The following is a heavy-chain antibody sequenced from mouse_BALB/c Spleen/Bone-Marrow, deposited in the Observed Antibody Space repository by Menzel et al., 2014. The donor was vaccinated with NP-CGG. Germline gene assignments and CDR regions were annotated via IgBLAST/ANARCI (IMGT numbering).Heavy chain of an antibody. V-gene: IGHV1S135*01. CDR3: ARLGTTAVPDY. CDR2: NDPYSGGT. D-gene: IGHD1-1*01. J-gene: IGHJ2*01. Sequence: VQLKESGPELVKPGASVMVSCKASGYAFTNYNMYWVKQSHGKSLEWIGYNDPYSGGTNYNQKFKGKATLTVDKSSSTAYMHLNSLTSEDSAVYYCARLGTTAVPDYWGQGTTLTVSS. CDR1: GYAFTNYN.